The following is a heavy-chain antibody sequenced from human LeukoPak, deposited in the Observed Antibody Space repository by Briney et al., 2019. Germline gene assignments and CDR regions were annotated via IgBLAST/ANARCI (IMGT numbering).Heavy chain of an antibody. D-gene: IGHD3-10*01. CDR2: INHSGST. CDR1: GGSFSGYY. V-gene: IGHV4-34*01. Sequence: SETLSLTCAVYGGSFSGYYWSWIRQPPGKGLEWIGEINHSGSTNYNPSLKSRVTISVDTSKNQFSLKLGSVTAADTAVYYCARRPLKVRGVIGFDYWGQGTLVTVSS. CDR3: ARRPLKVRGVIGFDY. J-gene: IGHJ4*02.